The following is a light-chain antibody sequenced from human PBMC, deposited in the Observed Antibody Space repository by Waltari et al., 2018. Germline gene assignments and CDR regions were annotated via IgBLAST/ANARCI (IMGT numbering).Light chain of an antibody. V-gene: IGKV1-9*01. CDR3: LHYHDSPHT. CDR1: QGISSY. CDR2: AAS. J-gene: IGKJ3*01. Sequence: DIQLTQSPSFLSASVGDRVTITCRASQGISSYLAWYQQKPGKAPKLLIYAASTLQSGVPSRFSGSGSGTDFTLTISRLEPEDFAMYYCLHYHDSPHTFGPGTTVDIK.